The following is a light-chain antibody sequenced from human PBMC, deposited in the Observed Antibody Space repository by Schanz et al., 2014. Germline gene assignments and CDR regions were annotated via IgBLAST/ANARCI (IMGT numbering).Light chain of an antibody. Sequence: QSVLTQPPSVSGAPGQRVTISCTGSSSNIGAGYDVHWYQQLPGTAPKLVIFGNTNRPSGVPDRFSGSKSGTSASLAIAGLQAEDEADYYCQSYDSSLSGSMVFGGGTKLTVL. J-gene: IGLJ2*01. CDR1: SSNIGAGYD. V-gene: IGLV1-40*01. CDR2: GNT. CDR3: QSYDSSLSGSMV.